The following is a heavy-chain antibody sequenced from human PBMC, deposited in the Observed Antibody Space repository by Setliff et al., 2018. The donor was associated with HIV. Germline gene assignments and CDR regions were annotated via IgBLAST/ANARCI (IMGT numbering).Heavy chain of an antibody. D-gene: IGHD6-13*01. CDR2: INAGNGNT. Sequence: ASVKVSCKTSGYTFAKYTIHWVRQAPGQRLEWTGWINAGNGNTQYSQEFQGRVTISRDTSATSVYMEVTSLKSEDMAVYYCAREMIIPAADQYYFDYWGQGTLVTVSS. V-gene: IGHV1-3*03. CDR3: AREMIIPAADQYYFDY. J-gene: IGHJ4*02. CDR1: GYTFAKYT.